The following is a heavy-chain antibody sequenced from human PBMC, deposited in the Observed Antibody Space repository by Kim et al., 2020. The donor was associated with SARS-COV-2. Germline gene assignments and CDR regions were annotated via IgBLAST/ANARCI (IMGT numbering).Heavy chain of an antibody. J-gene: IGHJ4*02. D-gene: IGHD2-21*01. CDR2: ISSSGSYT. Sequence: GGSLRLSCAASGIDFSYYYMSWIRQAPGKGLEWVSYISSSGSYTKYADSLKGRFTISRDNDENSLYLQIDSLRPEDTDVYYCVRVAVGSSWWCYFDSWGQGTLVTVSS. CDR1: GIDFSYYY. V-gene: IGHV3-11*05. CDR3: VRVAVGSSWWCYFDS.